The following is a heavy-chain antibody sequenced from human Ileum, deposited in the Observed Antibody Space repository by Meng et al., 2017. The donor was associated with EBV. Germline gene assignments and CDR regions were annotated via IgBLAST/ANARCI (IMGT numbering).Heavy chain of an antibody. CDR1: GGSISSSNW. Sequence: VQPQEAGPGLVKPSGTLSLPCAVSGGSISSSNWWSWVRRPPGKGLEWIGEIYHSGSTNYNPSLKSRVTISVDKSKNQFSLNLSSVTAADTAMYYCARVGQWLPIDYWGQGTLVTVSS. CDR2: IYHSGST. D-gene: IGHD6-19*01. CDR3: ARVGQWLPIDY. J-gene: IGHJ4*02. V-gene: IGHV4-4*02.